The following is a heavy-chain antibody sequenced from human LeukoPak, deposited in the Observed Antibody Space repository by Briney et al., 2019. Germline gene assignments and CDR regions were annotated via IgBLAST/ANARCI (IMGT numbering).Heavy chain of an antibody. D-gene: IGHD3-9*01. CDR2: IYYSGST. J-gene: IGHJ4*02. CDR1: GGSISSGDYY. V-gene: IGHV4-30-4*01. CDR3: ARAGNWAYLYDILTGYSYYFDY. Sequence: SQTLSLTCTVSGGSISSGDYYWSWIRQPPGKGLEWIGYIYYSGSTYYNPSLTSRVTISVDTSKNQFSLKLSSVTAADTAVYYCARAGNWAYLYDILTGYSYYFDYWGQGTLVTVSS.